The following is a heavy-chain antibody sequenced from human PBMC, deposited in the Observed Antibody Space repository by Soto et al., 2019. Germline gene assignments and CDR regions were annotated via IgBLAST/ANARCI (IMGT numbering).Heavy chain of an antibody. J-gene: IGHJ5*01. D-gene: IGHD2-15*01. V-gene: IGHV4-30-4*01. CDR1: GDSISTVDYF. Sequence: QVHLLESGPGLVKPSQTLSLTCSVSGDSISTVDYFWAWIRQPPGQALEYIGYIYKSTTTYYNPSFESRVAIFLDTSKSQCSLTVTSVTAADTAVYFCARGRYCLTGRCFPNWFDSWGQGTLVTVSS. CDR2: IYKSTTT. CDR3: ARGRYCLTGRCFPNWFDS.